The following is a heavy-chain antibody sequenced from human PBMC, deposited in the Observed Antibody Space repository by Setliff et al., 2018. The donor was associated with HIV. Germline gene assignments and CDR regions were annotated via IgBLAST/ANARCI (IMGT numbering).Heavy chain of an antibody. V-gene: IGHV3-48*04. Sequence: GGSLRLSCAASGFTFSSYWMSWVRQAPGKVRDWVAHIGSSNHGIHYTASVKGRFTISRDNAKNSMDLQMNSLRAEDTAIYYCARKLRPGHGVDVWGQGTTVTVS. D-gene: IGHD3-10*01. J-gene: IGHJ6*02. CDR3: ARKLRPGHGVDV. CDR2: IGSSNHGI. CDR1: GFTFSSYW.